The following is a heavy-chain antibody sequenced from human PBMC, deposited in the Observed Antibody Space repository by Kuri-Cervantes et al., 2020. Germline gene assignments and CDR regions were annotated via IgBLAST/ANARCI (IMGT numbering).Heavy chain of an antibody. CDR3: AGISGSPRTYWDFDL. Sequence: GESLKISCASSGFTFSNYWMSWVRQAPGKGLEWVANIKLDGSEKYFVDSVKGRFTISRANAKNSLYLQMHSLRAEDTAVYYCAGISGSPRTYWDFDLWGRGTLVTVSS. V-gene: IGHV3-7*01. CDR2: IKLDGSEK. J-gene: IGHJ2*01. CDR1: GFTFSNYW. D-gene: IGHD3-10*01.